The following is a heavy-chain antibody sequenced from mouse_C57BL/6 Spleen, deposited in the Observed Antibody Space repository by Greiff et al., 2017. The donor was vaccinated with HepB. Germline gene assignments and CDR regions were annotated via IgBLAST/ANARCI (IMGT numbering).Heavy chain of an antibody. V-gene: IGHV1-69*01. CDR3: ARRVTTGYYFDY. J-gene: IGHJ2*01. Sequence: QVQLQQPGAELVMPGASVKLSCKASGYTFTSYWMHWVKQRPGQGLEWIGESDPSDSYTNYNQKFKGKSTLTVDKSSSTAYMQLSSLTSEDSAVYYCARRVTTGYYFDYWGQGTTLTVSS. D-gene: IGHD2-2*01. CDR1: GYTFTSYW. CDR2: SDPSDSYT.